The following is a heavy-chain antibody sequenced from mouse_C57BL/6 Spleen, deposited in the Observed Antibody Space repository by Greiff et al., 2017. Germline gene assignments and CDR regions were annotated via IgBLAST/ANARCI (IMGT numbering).Heavy chain of an antibody. CDR3: ARWLLRDYAMDY. CDR2: IHPNSGST. Sequence: QVQLQQPGAELVKPGASVKLSCKASGYTFTSYWMHWVKQRPGQGLEWIGMIHPNSGSTNYNEKFKSKATLTVDKASSTAYMQLSNLTYEDSSVYYCARWLLRDYAMDYWGQGTSVTVSS. CDR1: GYTFTSYW. D-gene: IGHD2-3*01. V-gene: IGHV1-64*01. J-gene: IGHJ4*01.